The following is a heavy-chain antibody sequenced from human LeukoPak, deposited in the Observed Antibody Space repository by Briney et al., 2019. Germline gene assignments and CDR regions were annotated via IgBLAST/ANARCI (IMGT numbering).Heavy chain of an antibody. J-gene: IGHJ4*02. D-gene: IGHD6-13*01. V-gene: IGHV3-23*01. CDR2: ISGSGGST. CDR3: ATDSIAAAGDDY. Sequence: GGSLRLSCAASGFPFSSYAMGWVRQAPGKGLEWVSAISGSGGSTYYADSVKGRFTISRDNSKNTLYLQMNSLRAEDTAVYCCATDSIAAAGDDYWGQGTLVTVSS. CDR1: GFPFSSYA.